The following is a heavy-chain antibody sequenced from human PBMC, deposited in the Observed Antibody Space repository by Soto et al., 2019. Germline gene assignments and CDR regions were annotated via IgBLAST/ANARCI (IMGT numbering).Heavy chain of an antibody. J-gene: IGHJ4*02. CDR1: GFTFSTYW. CDR3: ARDSRRVAATSDLDY. Sequence: GGSLRLSCAASGFTFSTYWMNWVLQAPGKGLEWVATINQDGSEKNYVDSVKGRFTISRDNAKNTLYLQMNSLRAEDTALYYCARDSRRVAATSDLDYWGRGTLVTVSS. D-gene: IGHD1-26*01. V-gene: IGHV3-7*01. CDR2: INQDGSEK.